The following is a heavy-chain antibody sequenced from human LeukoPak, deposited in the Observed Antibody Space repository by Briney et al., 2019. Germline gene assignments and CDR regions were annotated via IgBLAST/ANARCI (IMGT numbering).Heavy chain of an antibody. V-gene: IGHV1-46*01. D-gene: IGHD2-15*01. CDR1: GYTFTSYY. Sequence: ASVKVSRKSSGYTFTSYYMHWVRQAPGQGLEWMGIINPSGGSTSYAQKFQGRVTMTRDTSTSTVYMELSSLRSEDTAVYYCARVGLDDAFDIWGQGTMVTVSS. J-gene: IGHJ3*02. CDR2: INPSGGST. CDR3: ARVGLDDAFDI.